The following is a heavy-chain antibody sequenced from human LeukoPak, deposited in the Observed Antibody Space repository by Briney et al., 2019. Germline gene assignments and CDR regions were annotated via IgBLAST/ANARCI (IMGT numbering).Heavy chain of an antibody. CDR2: ISGSGGRT. J-gene: IGHJ6*03. CDR3: AKGERLDGGYYMDV. CDR1: GFTFSNYA. Sequence: VGSLRLSCAASGFTFSNYAMSWVRQAPGKGLEWVSVISGSGGRTFYADSVKGRFTISRDNSKNTLYLQMNSLRAEDTAVYYCAKGERLDGGYYMDVWGKGTTVTISS. D-gene: IGHD1-26*01. V-gene: IGHV3-23*01.